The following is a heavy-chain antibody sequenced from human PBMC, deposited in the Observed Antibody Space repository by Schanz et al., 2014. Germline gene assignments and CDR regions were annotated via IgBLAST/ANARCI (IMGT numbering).Heavy chain of an antibody. CDR1: GFTFSSYG. CDR2: IWFDGNNK. CDR3: AKVREWWPYYFDY. J-gene: IGHJ4*02. Sequence: VFLVESGGGLVQPGGSLRLSCAASGFTFSSYGMHWVRQAPGKGLEWVAVIWFDGNNKYYADSVKGRFTISRDNSKNTLYLQMNSLRAEDTAVYYCAKVREWWPYYFDYWGQGTLVTVSS. D-gene: IGHD2-15*01. V-gene: IGHV3-33*06.